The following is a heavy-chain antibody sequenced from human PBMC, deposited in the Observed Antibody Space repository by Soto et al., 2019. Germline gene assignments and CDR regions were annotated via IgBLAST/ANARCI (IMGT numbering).Heavy chain of an antibody. CDR3: ARNVLRYFDWLLSPQDGMDV. D-gene: IGHD3-9*01. V-gene: IGHV4-39*01. CDR2: IYYSGST. CDR1: GGSISSSSYY. J-gene: IGHJ6*02. Sequence: QLQLQESGPGLVKPSETLSLTCTVSGGSISSSSYYWGWIRQPPGTGLEWIGSIYYSGSTYYNPSLKRRVTVSVDMSKNQSSLKLSSVTAADTAVYYCARNVLRYFDWLLSPQDGMDVWGRGTTVTVSS.